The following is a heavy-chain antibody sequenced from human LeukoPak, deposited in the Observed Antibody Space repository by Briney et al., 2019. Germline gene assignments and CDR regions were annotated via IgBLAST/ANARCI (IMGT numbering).Heavy chain of an antibody. CDR2: ISYDGSNK. J-gene: IGHJ4*02. CDR1: GFIFNSYA. CDR3: AKDNVAAAGRYFDY. Sequence: GGSLRLSCAGSGFIFNSYAISWVRQAPGKGLEWVALISYDGSNKYFADSVKGRFTISRDNSKNTLYLQMHSLRAEDTAVYYCAKDNVAAAGRYFDYWGQGTLVTVSS. V-gene: IGHV3-30*18. D-gene: IGHD6-13*01.